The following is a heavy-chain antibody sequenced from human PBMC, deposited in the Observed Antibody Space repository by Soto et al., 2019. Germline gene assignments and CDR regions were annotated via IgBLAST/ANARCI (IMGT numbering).Heavy chain of an antibody. V-gene: IGHV3-23*01. Sequence: GSLRLSCAASGFTFSSYAMSWVRQAPGKGLEWVSAISGSGGTTDYAAPVKGRFTISRDDSKNTLYLQMNSLKTEDTAVYYCTTDVTSHNAITIFGVVITEYYYYGMDVWGQGTTVTVSS. CDR3: TTDVTSHNAITIFGVVITEYYYYGMDV. CDR2: ISGSGGTT. CDR1: GFTFSSYA. D-gene: IGHD3-3*01. J-gene: IGHJ6*02.